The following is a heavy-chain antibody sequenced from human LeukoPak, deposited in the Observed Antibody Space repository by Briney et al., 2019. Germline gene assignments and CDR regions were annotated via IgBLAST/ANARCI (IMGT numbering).Heavy chain of an antibody. J-gene: IGHJ3*02. CDR1: GGSISSYY. CDR2: IYYSGST. CDR3: ARELGSLDAFDI. D-gene: IGHD3-10*01. V-gene: IGHV4-59*12. Sequence: PSETLSLTCTVSGGSISSYYWSWIRQPPGKGLEWIGYIYYSGSTNYNPSLKSRVTISVDTSKNQFSLKLSSVTAADTAVYYCARELGSLDAFDIWGQGTMVTVSS.